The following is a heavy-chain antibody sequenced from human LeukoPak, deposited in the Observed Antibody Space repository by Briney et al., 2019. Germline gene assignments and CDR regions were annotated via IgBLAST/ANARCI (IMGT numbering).Heavy chain of an antibody. V-gene: IGHV1-69*13. CDR3: ARRPNYYDSSGYVGAFDI. CDR2: IIPIFGTA. CDR1: GGTFSSYA. Sequence: SVKVSXKASGGTFSSYAIGWVRQAPGQGLEWMGGIIPIFGTANYAQKFQGRVTITADESTSTAYMELSSLRSEDTAVYYCARRPNYYDSSGYVGAFDIWGQGTMVTVSS. J-gene: IGHJ3*02. D-gene: IGHD3-22*01.